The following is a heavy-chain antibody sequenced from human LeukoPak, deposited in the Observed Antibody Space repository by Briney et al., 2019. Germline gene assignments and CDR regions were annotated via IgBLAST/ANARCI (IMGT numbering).Heavy chain of an antibody. D-gene: IGHD2-2*01. CDR3: ARGRNGYCSSTSCHDNYFDY. CDR1: GGSFSGYY. J-gene: IGHJ4*02. V-gene: IGHV4-34*01. CDR2: INHSGST. Sequence: SETLSLTCAVYGGSFSGYYWSWIRQPPGKGLEWIGEINHSGSTNYNPSLKSRVTISADTSKIQFSLKLSSVTAADTAVYYCARGRNGYCSSTSCHDNYFDYWGQGTLVTVSS.